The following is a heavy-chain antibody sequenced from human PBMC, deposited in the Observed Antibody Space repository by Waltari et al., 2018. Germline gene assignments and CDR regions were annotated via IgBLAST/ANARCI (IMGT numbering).Heavy chain of an antibody. CDR1: GYSFTSYW. D-gene: IGHD3-10*01. J-gene: IGHJ3*02. V-gene: IGHV5-51*03. Sequence: EVQLVQSGAEVKKPGESLKLSCKGSGYSFTSYWIGWLRQLPGKGLEWMGIIYPGDSDTRYSPAFQGQVTISADKSISTAYLQWSSLKASDTAMYYCARYTRGGSGSWGGGVAFDIWGQGTMVTVSS. CDR2: IYPGDSDT. CDR3: ARYTRGGSGSWGGGVAFDI.